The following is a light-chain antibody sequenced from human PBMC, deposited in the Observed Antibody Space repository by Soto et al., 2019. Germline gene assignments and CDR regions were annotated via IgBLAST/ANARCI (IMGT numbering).Light chain of an antibody. Sequence: DIQMTQSPSTLSAYVGDRVTITCRASQSISSWLAWYQQKPGKAPKLLIYDASSLESGVPSRFSGSGSGTEFTLTISSLQPDDFATYYCQQYNSYSQWTFGQGTRWIS. J-gene: IGKJ1*01. CDR2: DAS. V-gene: IGKV1-5*01. CDR1: QSISSW. CDR3: QQYNSYSQWT.